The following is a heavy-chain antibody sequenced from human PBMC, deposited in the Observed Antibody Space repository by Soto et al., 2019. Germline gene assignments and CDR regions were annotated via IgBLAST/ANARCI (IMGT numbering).Heavy chain of an antibody. CDR1: GGSISSGGYY. D-gene: IGHD5-18*01. CDR2: IYYSGST. CDR3: ARALRQPSRRPKNNWFDP. Sequence: PSETLSLTCTVSGGSISSGGYYWSWIRQHPGKGLEWIGYIYYSGSTYYNPSLKSRVTISVDTSKNQFSLKLSSVTAADTAVYYCARALRQPSRRPKNNWFDPWGQGTLVTVSS. V-gene: IGHV4-31*03. J-gene: IGHJ5*02.